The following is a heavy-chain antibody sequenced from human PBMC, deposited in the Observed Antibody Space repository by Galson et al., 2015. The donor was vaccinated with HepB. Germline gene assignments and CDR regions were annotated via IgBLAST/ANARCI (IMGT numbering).Heavy chain of an antibody. CDR1: GYRFTSYW. Sequence: QSGAEVKKPGESLKISCKASGYRFTSYWIGWVRQMPGKGLEWMGIIYSGDSDTRYSPSFQGQVTISVDKSITTAYLQWSSLKASDTARYYCARLKGTHADYYSCYMDVWGNGTTVTVSS. V-gene: IGHV5-51*03. CDR3: ARLKGTHADYYSCYMDV. J-gene: IGHJ6*03. CDR2: IYSGDSDT.